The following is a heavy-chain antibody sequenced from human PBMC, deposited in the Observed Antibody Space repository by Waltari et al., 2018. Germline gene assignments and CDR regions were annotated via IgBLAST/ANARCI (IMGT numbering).Heavy chain of an antibody. CDR3: ARHITFNYDFYGMDV. CDR2: IFDSGTT. CDR1: ESSISMDY. V-gene: IGHV4-59*08. D-gene: IGHD3-16*01. J-gene: IGHJ6*02. Sequence: QVQLQESGPGLVTPSETLSLPCTVSESSISMDYWSWIRQPPGKGLDWIGYIFDSGTTNYHPSLKSRVTISLDTSKNQISLKLNSVTAADTAVYYCARHITFNYDFYGMDVWGQGTTVTVSS.